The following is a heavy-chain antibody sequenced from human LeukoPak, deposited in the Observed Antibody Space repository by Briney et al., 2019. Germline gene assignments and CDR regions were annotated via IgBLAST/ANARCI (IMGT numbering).Heavy chain of an antibody. J-gene: IGHJ5*02. D-gene: IGHD3-16*01. V-gene: IGHV1-69*05. CDR2: IIPIFGTA. Sequence: SVKVSCKASRGTFSSYAISWVRQAPGQGLEWMGGIIPIFGTANYAQKLQGRVTITTDESTSTAYMELSSLRSEDTAVYYCARDGEGGVNPPYNWFDPWGQGTLVTVSS. CDR3: ARDGEGGVNPPYNWFDP. CDR1: RGTFSSYA.